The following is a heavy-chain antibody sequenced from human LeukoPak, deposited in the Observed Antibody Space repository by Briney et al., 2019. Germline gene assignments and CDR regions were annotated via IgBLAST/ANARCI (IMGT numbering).Heavy chain of an antibody. V-gene: IGHV4-4*02. CDR3: ASSGWRSNDAFDI. CDR1: GGSISSSNW. J-gene: IGHJ3*02. CDR2: IYHSGST. D-gene: IGHD6-19*01. Sequence: PSGTLSLTCAVSGGSISSSNWWSWVRQPQGKGLEWIGEIYHSGSTNYNPSLKSRVTISVDKSKNQFSLKLRSVTAADTAVYYCASSGWRSNDAFDIWGQGTVVTVSS.